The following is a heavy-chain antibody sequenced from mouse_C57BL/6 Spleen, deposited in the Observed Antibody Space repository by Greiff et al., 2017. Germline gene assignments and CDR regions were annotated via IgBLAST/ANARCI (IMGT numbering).Heavy chain of an antibody. CDR2: INPYNGGT. J-gene: IGHJ1*03. V-gene: IGHV1-19*01. Sequence: VQLQQSGPVLVKPGASVKMSCKASGYTFTDYYMNWVKQSHGKSLEWIGVINPYNGGTSYNQKFKGKATLTVDKSSSTAYMELNSLTSEDSAVYYCARDYYGSSSYFDVWGTGTTVTVSS. CDR3: ARDYYGSSSYFDV. CDR1: GYTFTDYY. D-gene: IGHD1-1*01.